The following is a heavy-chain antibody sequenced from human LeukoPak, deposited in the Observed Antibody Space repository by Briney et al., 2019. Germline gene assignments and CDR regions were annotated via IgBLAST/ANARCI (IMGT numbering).Heavy chain of an antibody. CDR1: GGSISSYY. V-gene: IGHV4-4*08. D-gene: IGHD3-10*01. J-gene: IGHJ4*02. Sequence: SETLSLTCTVSGGSISSYYWSWIRQPPGKGLEWIGFISNSGSTNYSPSLQSRVTISVDTSKNQFSLKLSSLTAADTAVYYCARWDYYASGSYFIDFWGQGTLVTVSS. CDR3: ARWDYYASGSYFIDF. CDR2: ISNSGST.